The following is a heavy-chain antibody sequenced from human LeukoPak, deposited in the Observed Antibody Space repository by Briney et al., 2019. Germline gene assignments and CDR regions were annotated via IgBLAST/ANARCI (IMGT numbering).Heavy chain of an antibody. CDR1: VYTFTSYG. Sequence: ASVKVSCKASVYTFTSYGISWVRQAHGQGLEWMGWISAYNGNTNYAQKLQGRVTMTTDTSPSTAYMELRSLRSDDTAVYYCARDKGLGLYGMDVWGQGTTVTVS. J-gene: IGHJ6*02. V-gene: IGHV1-18*01. D-gene: IGHD3/OR15-3a*01. CDR2: ISAYNGNT. CDR3: ARDKGLGLYGMDV.